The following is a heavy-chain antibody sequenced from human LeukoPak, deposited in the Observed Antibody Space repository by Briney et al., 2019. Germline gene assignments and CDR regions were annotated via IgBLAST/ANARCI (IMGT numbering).Heavy chain of an antibody. V-gene: IGHV3-9*01. CDR3: ARDPSYYYDSMAYDY. Sequence: GESLRLSCAASGFTFDDYAMHWVRQAPGKGLEWVSGISWNSGSIGYADSVKGRFTISRDNAKNSLYLQMNSLRAEDTAVYYCARDPSYYYDSMAYDYWGQGTLVTVSS. CDR2: ISWNSGSI. CDR1: GFTFDDYA. J-gene: IGHJ4*02. D-gene: IGHD3-22*01.